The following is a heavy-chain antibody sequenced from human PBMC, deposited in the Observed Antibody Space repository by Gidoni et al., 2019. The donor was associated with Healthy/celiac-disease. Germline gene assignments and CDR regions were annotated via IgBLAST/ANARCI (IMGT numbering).Heavy chain of an antibody. Sequence: EVQLVESGGGLVQPGGSLRLSCAASGFTFSSYSMNWVRQAPGKGLEWVSYLSSSSSTIYYADSVKGRFTISRDKAKNSLYLQMNSLRAEDTAVYYWARDPSGSYYGANNWFDPWGQGTLVTVSS. J-gene: IGHJ5*02. D-gene: IGHD1-26*01. CDR3: ARDPSGSYYGANNWFDP. CDR1: GFTFSSYS. CDR2: LSSSSSTI. V-gene: IGHV3-48*01.